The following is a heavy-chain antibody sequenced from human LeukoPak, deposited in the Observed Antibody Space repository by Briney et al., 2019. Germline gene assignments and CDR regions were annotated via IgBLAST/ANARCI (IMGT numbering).Heavy chain of an antibody. V-gene: IGHV4-38-2*02. Sequence: SETLSLTCAISGYSISSGYYWGWIRQPPGKGLEWIGSIYHSGSTYYNPSLKSRVTISVDTSKNQFSLKLSSVTAADTALYYCAREPQVNTVGDTIRNFDSWGQGTLVTVSP. CDR2: IYHSGST. D-gene: IGHD1-26*01. J-gene: IGHJ4*02. CDR3: AREPQVNTVGDTIRNFDS. CDR1: GYSISSGYY.